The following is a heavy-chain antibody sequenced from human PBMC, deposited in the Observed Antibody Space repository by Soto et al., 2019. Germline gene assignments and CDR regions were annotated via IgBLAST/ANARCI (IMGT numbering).Heavy chain of an antibody. Sequence: LRHSCAASGIAFSGSAMSSGRQGPGTGQEWVSAISGSGGSTYYADSVKGRFTISRDNSKNTLYLQMNSLRAEDTAVYYCAKDTFQQIVVVTVRYFDYCGQGTLVT. V-gene: IGHV3-23*01. J-gene: IGHJ4*02. D-gene: IGHD3-22*01. CDR2: ISGSGGST. CDR1: GIAFSGSA. CDR3: AKDTFQQIVVVTVRYFDY.